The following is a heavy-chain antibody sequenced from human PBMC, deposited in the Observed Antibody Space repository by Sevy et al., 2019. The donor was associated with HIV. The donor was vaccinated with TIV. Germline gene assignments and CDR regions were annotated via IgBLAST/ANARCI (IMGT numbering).Heavy chain of an antibody. D-gene: IGHD2-15*01. V-gene: IGHV5-51*01. J-gene: IGHJ4*02. CDR2: IYPGDSHT. CDR3: ATLAGNCNTTHCSSHGYFDN. CDR1: GYTFTRYW. Sequence: GESLKISCQASGYTFTRYWIGWVRQLPGKGLEWMGIIYPGDSHTLYSPSFQGQVTISADKSITTAYLQWNSLTASDTAMFYRATLAGNCNTTHCSSHGYFDNWGQGTLVTVSS.